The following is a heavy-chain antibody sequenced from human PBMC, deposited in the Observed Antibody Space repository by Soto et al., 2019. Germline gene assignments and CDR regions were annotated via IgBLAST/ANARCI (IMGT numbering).Heavy chain of an antibody. Sequence: GGSLRLSCKASGFSFSSNSMGWLRQAPGKGLDWVSSISDSADRIYYADSVRGRFTFSRDNSKNMMYLQMNSLRAEDTAVYYCAKLDYYDSSGYYYEWYFDYWGQGTLVTVSS. D-gene: IGHD3-22*01. V-gene: IGHV3-23*01. J-gene: IGHJ4*02. CDR3: AKLDYYDSSGYYYEWYFDY. CDR2: ISDSADRI. CDR1: GFSFSSNS.